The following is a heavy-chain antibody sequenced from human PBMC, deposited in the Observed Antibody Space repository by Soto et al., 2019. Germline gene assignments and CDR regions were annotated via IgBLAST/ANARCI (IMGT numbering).Heavy chain of an antibody. Sequence: PSETLSLTCAVYGGSFSGYYWSWIRQPPGKGLEWIGEINHSGSTNYNPSLKSRVTISVDTSKNQFSLKLSSVTAADTAVYYCARSSIVGAGFNEYFQHWGQGTLVTVSS. V-gene: IGHV4-34*01. D-gene: IGHD1-26*01. CDR2: INHSGST. CDR1: GGSFSGYY. J-gene: IGHJ1*01. CDR3: ARSSIVGAGFNEYFQH.